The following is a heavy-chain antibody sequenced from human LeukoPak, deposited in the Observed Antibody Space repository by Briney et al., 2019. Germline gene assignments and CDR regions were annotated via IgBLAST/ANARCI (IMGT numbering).Heavy chain of an antibody. V-gene: IGHV3-23*01. CDR3: ARAGYWGSAFGYGGDY. D-gene: IGHD7-27*01. J-gene: IGHJ4*02. Sequence: GGSLRLSCAASGFTFSNYDMNWVRQAPGMGLEWVSTISRSAGSTYYADSVKGRFTISRDNSKNTMYLQMNSLRAEDTAVYYCARAGYWGSAFGYGGDYWGQGTLVTVSS. CDR2: ISRSAGST. CDR1: GFTFSNYD.